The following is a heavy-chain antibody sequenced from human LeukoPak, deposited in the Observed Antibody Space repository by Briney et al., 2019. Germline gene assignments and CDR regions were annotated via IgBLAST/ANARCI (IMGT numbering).Heavy chain of an antibody. CDR1: GYSFTGYG. J-gene: IGHJ6*02. V-gene: IGHV1-18*01. D-gene: IGHD3-3*01. CDR2: ISAYNGNT. CDR3: ARVRSGYYTSYYYYYGMDV. Sequence: ASVKVTCKASGYSFTGYGISWVRQAPGQGLEWMGWISAYNGNTNYAQRLQGRVTMTTDTSTSTAYMELRSLRSDDTAVYYCARVRSGYYTSYYYYYGMDVWGQGTTVAVSS.